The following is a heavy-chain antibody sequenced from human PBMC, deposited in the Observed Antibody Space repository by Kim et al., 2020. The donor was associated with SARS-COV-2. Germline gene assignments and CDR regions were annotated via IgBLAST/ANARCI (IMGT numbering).Heavy chain of an antibody. J-gene: IGHJ6*02. CDR1: GFTFSSYA. CDR3: AKEQQLGDYYYYGMDV. Sequence: GGSLRLSCAASGFTFSSYAMSWVRQAPGKGLEWVSAISGSGGSTYYADSVKGRFTISRDNSKNTLYLQMNSLRAEDTAVYYCAKEQQLGDYYYYGMDVWGQVTTVTVSS. CDR2: ISGSGGST. V-gene: IGHV3-23*01. D-gene: IGHD6-13*01.